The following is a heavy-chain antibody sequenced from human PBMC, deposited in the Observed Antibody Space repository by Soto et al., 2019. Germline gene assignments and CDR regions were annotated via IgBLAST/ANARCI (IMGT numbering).Heavy chain of an antibody. J-gene: IGHJ4*02. D-gene: IGHD3-3*01. V-gene: IGHV3-30*18. Sequence: GGSLRLSCAASGFTFSSYGMHWVRQAPGKGLEWVAVISYDGSNKYYADSVKGRFTISRDNSKNTLYLQMNSLRAEDTAVYYCAKDLSGAPMGVLPLFDYWGQGTLVTVSS. CDR2: ISYDGSNK. CDR3: AKDLSGAPMGVLPLFDY. CDR1: GFTFSSYG.